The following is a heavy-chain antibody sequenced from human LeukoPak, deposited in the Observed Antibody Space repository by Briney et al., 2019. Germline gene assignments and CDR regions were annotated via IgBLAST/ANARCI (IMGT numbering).Heavy chain of an antibody. J-gene: IGHJ6*03. CDR2: ISSSGTNI. V-gene: IGHV3-21*01. CDR1: GFTLRSYF. D-gene: IGHD3-16*01. CDR3: ARDHRSMGYYYMDV. Sequence: AGGSLRLSCAASGFTLRSYFMNWVRPAPGGGRGGDASISSSGTNIYYTYSVKGRFTISRDNAKNSLYLQMTSLRAEDTAVYYCARDHRSMGYYYMDVWGKGTTVTVSS.